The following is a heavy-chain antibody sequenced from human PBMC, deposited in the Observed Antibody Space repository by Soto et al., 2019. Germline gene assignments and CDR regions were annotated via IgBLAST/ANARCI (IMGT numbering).Heavy chain of an antibody. V-gene: IGHV4-4*07. CDR2: IYISGST. CDR1: GGSTNY. D-gene: IGHD3-3*01. CDR3: ATERSGFTVFDQ. Sequence: KSSETLSLTCTVSGGSTNYWSWIRQSAGKGLEWIGRIYISGSTNYNPSLKSRVTMSVDTPKNQFSLILRSVTAADTAVYRCATERSGFTVFDQWGQGTLVTVSS. J-gene: IGHJ4*02.